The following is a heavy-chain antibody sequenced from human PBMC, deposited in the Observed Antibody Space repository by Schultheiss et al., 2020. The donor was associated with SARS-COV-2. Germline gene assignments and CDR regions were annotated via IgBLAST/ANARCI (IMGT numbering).Heavy chain of an antibody. V-gene: IGHV4-39*07. CDR3: ARDLHYYDSSEGFDY. D-gene: IGHD3-22*01. CDR2: ISYSGST. CDR1: GGSVTSHSYY. Sequence: SETLSLTCTVSGGSVTSHSYYWGWIRQPPGEGLEWIGSISYSGSTNYNPSLKSRVTISVDTSKNQFSLKLSSVTAADTAVYYCARDLHYYDSSEGFDYWGQGTLVTVSS. J-gene: IGHJ4*02.